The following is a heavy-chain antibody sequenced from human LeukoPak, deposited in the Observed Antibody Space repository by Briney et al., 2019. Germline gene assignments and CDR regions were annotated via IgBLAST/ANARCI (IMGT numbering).Heavy chain of an antibody. J-gene: IGHJ4*02. D-gene: IGHD3-10*01. Sequence: GASVKVSCKASAYTFTGYYMHWVRQAPGQGLEWMGRINPNSGGTNYAQKFQGRVTMTRDTSISTAYMELSRLRSDDTAVYYCARDPTLRYYFDYWGQGTLVTVSS. CDR2: INPNSGGT. CDR1: AYTFTGYY. V-gene: IGHV1-2*06. CDR3: ARDPTLRYYFDY.